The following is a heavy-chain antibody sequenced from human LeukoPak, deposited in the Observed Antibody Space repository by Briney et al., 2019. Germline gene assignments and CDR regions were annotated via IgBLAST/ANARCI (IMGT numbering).Heavy chain of an antibody. CDR1: GFTVSSNS. D-gene: IGHD2-2*01. CDR3: AREVIVVVPAAHADY. J-gene: IGHJ4*02. CDR2: IGSSSSTI. V-gene: IGHV3-48*04. Sequence: GGSLRLSCTVSGFTVSSNSMSWVRQAPGKGLEWVSYIGSSSSTIYYGDSVKGRFTISRDNAKNTLYLQMNSLRAEDTAVYYCAREVIVVVPAAHADYWGQGTLVTVSS.